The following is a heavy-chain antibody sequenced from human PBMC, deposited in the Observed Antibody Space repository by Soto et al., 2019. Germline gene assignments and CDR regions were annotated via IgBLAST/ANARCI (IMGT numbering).Heavy chain of an antibody. V-gene: IGHV1-69*13. J-gene: IGHJ6*02. D-gene: IGHD3-3*01. CDR1: GGTFSSYA. CDR2: IIPIFGTA. Sequence: EASVKVSCKASGGTFSSYAISWVRQAPGQGLEWMGGIIPIFGTANYAQKFQGRVTITADESTSTAYMELSSLRSGDTAVYYCASGRTNYDFWSGYRPYYYGMDVWGQGTTVTVSS. CDR3: ASGRTNYDFWSGYRPYYYGMDV.